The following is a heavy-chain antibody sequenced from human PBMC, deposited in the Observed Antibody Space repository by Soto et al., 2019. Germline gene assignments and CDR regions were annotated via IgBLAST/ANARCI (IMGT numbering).Heavy chain of an antibody. J-gene: IGHJ4*02. D-gene: IGHD6-13*01. CDR1: GYTFTGYY. Sequence: ASVKASCKASGYTFTGYYMHWVRQAPGQGLEWMGWINPNSGRTNYAQKFQGRVTMTTDTSTSTAYMELRSLRSDDTAVYYCARDDAAGTYYWGQGTLVTVSS. CDR3: ARDDAAGTYY. CDR2: INPNSGRT. V-gene: IGHV1-2*02.